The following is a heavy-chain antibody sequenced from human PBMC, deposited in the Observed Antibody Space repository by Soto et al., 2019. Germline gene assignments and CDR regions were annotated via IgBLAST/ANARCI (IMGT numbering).Heavy chain of an antibody. V-gene: IGHV4-59*01. CDR1: GGSISRYY. CDR3: ARVPAVASTIPSLWFDP. Sequence: PSETLSLTCNVSGGSISRYYWSWIRQPPGKGLEWIGYIHYSGSTKYNPSLKSRVTISVDTSKNQFSLKLTSVTAADTAVYFCARVPAVASTIPSLWFDPWGQGTLVTV. CDR2: IHYSGST. D-gene: IGHD6-19*01. J-gene: IGHJ5*02.